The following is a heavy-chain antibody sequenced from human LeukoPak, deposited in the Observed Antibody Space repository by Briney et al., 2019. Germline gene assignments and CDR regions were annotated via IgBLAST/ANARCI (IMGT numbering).Heavy chain of an antibody. J-gene: IGHJ5*02. D-gene: IGHD5-12*01. CDR2: MNPNSGNT. CDR3: AREGYSGYEVWFDP. V-gene: IGHV1-8*01. CDR1: GYTFTSYD. Sequence: ASVKVSCKASGYTFTSYDINWVRQATGQGLEWMGWMNPNSGNTGYAQKFQGRVTMTRNTSISTAYMELSSLRSADTAVYYCAREGYSGYEVWFDPWGQGTLVTVSS.